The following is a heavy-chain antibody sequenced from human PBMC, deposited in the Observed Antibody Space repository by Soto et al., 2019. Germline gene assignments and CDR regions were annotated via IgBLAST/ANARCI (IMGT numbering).Heavy chain of an antibody. CDR3: SKSAVQVWFEYFDY. CDR1: GFTFSSYA. Sequence: PGGSLRLSCAASGFTFSSYAMSWDRQAPGKGLEWASAISGSGGSTYYADSVKGRFTISRDNSKNTLYLQMNSLRPEDTAVYYCSKSAVQVWFEYFDYWGQGSQVTVSS. V-gene: IGHV3-23*01. D-gene: IGHD3-10*01. J-gene: IGHJ4*02. CDR2: ISGSGGST.